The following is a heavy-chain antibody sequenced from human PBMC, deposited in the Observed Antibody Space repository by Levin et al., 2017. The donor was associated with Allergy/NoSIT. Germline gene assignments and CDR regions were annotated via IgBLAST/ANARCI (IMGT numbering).Heavy chain of an antibody. J-gene: IGHJ2*01. CDR2: ITSSSSYI. CDR1: GFTFSSYS. CDR3: ARDPGQQLVSPWYFDL. V-gene: IGHV3-21*01. D-gene: IGHD6-13*01. Sequence: GGSLRLSCAASGFTFSSYSMNWVRQAPGKGLEWVSSITSSSSYIYKADSVKGRFTISRDNARNSLYLQMNSLRAEDTAVYYCARDPGQQLVSPWYFDLWGRGTLVTVSS.